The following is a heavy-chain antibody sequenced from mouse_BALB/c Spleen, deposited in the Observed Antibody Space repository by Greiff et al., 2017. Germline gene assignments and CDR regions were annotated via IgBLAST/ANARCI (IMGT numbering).Heavy chain of an antibody. J-gene: IGHJ4*01. CDR2: ILPGSGST. CDR1: GYTFSSYW. D-gene: IGHD2-14*01. V-gene: IGHV1-9*01. Sequence: QVQLQQSGAELMKPGASVKISCKATGYTFSSYWIEWVKQRPGHGLEWIGEILPGSGSTNYNEKFKGKATFTADTSSNTAYMQLSSLTSEDSAVYYCARLRYDAYDAMDYWGQGTSVTVSA. CDR3: ARLRYDAYDAMDY.